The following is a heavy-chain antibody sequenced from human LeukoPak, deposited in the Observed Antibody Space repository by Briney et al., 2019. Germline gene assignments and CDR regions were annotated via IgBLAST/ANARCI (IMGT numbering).Heavy chain of an antibody. CDR1: GYTFTSYD. Sequence: ASVKDSCKASGYTFTSYDINWVRPATGQGLEWMGWMNPNSGNTGYAQKFQGRVTITRSTSISTAYMELSSLRSEDTAVYYCASSISGIAVAGYWGQGTLVTVSS. D-gene: IGHD6-19*01. CDR3: ASSISGIAVAGY. J-gene: IGHJ4*02. V-gene: IGHV1-8*01. CDR2: MNPNSGNT.